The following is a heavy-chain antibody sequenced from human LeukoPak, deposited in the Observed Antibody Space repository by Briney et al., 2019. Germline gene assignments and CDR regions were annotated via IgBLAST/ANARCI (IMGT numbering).Heavy chain of an antibody. Sequence: SETLSLTCTVSGGSISSYYWSWIRQPPGKGLEWIGYIYYSGSTNYNPSLKSRVTISVDTSKNQFSLKLSSVTAADTAVYYCARDPKVGASDAFDIWGQGTMVTVSS. CDR2: IYYSGST. CDR1: GGSISSYY. CDR3: ARDPKVGASDAFDI. D-gene: IGHD1-26*01. J-gene: IGHJ3*02. V-gene: IGHV4-59*01.